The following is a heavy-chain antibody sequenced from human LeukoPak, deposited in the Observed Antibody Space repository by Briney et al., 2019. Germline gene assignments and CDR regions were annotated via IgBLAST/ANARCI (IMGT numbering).Heavy chain of an antibody. CDR2: IYYTGNT. D-gene: IGHD6-13*01. CDR3: ARDTGYSSNF. CDR1: GGSISSYY. V-gene: IGHV4-59*01. J-gene: IGHJ4*02. Sequence: SETLSLTCTVSGGSISSYYWSWIRQPPGKGLEWIGFIYYTGNTNYNPSLKSRVTISVDTSKNQFSLNLTSVTAADTAVYYCARDTGYSSNFWGQGTLVTVSS.